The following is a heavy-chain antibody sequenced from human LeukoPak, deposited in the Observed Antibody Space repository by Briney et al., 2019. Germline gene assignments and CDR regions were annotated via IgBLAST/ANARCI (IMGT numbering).Heavy chain of an antibody. D-gene: IGHD1-26*01. CDR3: AREWELWYYFDY. CDR1: GYTFTIYY. CDR2: INPSGGST. V-gene: IGHV1-46*01. Sequence: ASVKVSYKASGYTFTIYYMHWVRQAPGQGREGMGIINPSGGSTSYAQKFQGRVTMTRDTSTSTVYMELSSLRSEDTAVYYCAREWELWYYFDYWGQGTLVTVSS. J-gene: IGHJ4*02.